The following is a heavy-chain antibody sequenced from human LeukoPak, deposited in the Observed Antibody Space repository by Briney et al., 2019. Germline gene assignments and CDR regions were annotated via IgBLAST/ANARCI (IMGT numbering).Heavy chain of an antibody. CDR2: IYYTGST. CDR3: ARDLDTAWDQ. J-gene: IGHJ4*02. Sequence: SETLSLTCTVSGGSISNYYWGWIRQPPGKGLEWIGYIYYTGSTNYNPSLKSRVTISVDTSMNQFSLNLNFVTAADTAVYYCARDLDTAWDQWGQGTLVTVSS. CDR1: GGSISNYY. V-gene: IGHV4-59*01. D-gene: IGHD1-26*01.